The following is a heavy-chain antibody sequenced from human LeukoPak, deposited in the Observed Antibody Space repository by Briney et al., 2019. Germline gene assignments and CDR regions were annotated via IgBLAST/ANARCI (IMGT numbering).Heavy chain of an antibody. Sequence: GRSLRLSCTASGFTFGDYAMSWFRQAPGKGLEWVGFIRSKAYGGTTEYAASVKGRFTISRDDSKSIAYLQMNSLKTEDTAVYCCTREITMIVMVTPDYWGQGTLVTVSS. J-gene: IGHJ4*02. D-gene: IGHD3-22*01. CDR1: GFTFGDYA. V-gene: IGHV3-49*03. CDR2: IRSKAYGGTT. CDR3: TREITMIVMVTPDY.